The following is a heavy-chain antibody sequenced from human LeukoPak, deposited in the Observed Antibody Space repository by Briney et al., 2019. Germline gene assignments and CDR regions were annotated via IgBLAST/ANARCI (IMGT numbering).Heavy chain of an antibody. CDR1: GYTFTGYY. Sequence: GASVKVSCKASGYTFTGYYMHWVRQAPGQGLEWMGWINPNSGGTSYAQKFQGRVTMTRDTSISTAYMELSRLRSDDTAVYYCARGGLERRGVYNWFDPWGQGTLVTVSS. CDR3: ARGGLERRGVYNWFDP. CDR2: INPNSGGT. V-gene: IGHV1-2*02. J-gene: IGHJ5*02. D-gene: IGHD1-1*01.